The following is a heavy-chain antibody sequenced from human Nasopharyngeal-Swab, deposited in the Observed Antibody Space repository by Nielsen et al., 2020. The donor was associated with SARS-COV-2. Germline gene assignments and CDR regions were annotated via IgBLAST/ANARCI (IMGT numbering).Heavy chain of an antibody. CDR1: GGSFSGYY. V-gene: IGHV4-34*01. J-gene: IGHJ6*02. Sequence: SETLSLICAVYGGSFSGYYWSWIRQPPGKGLEWIGEINHSGSTNYNPSLKSRVTISVDTSKNQFSLKLSSVTAADTAVFYCARVTSIAAAGTRNYYYYGMDVWGQGTTVTVSS. CDR3: ARVTSIAAAGTRNYYYYGMDV. CDR2: INHSGST. D-gene: IGHD6-13*01.